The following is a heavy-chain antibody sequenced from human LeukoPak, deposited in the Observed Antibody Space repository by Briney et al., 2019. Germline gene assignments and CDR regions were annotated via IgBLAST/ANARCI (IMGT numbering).Heavy chain of an antibody. Sequence: ASVKVSCKASGYTFTSYDINWVRQATGQGLEWMGWMNPNSGNTGYAQKFQGRVTITRNTSISTAYMELSSLRSGDTAVYYCARGRGLSQYSTTKGRQSTFDNWGQGTLVTVSS. V-gene: IGHV1-8*03. CDR3: ARGRGLSQYSTTKGRQSTFDN. D-gene: IGHD6-13*01. J-gene: IGHJ4*02. CDR2: MNPNSGNT. CDR1: GYTFTSYD.